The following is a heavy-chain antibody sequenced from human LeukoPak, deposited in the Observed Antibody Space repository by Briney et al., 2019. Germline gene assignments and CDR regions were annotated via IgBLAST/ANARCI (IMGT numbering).Heavy chain of an antibody. CDR1: GGSFSGYY. D-gene: IGHD3-10*01. J-gene: IGHJ4*02. CDR3: ARAEYYGSGLDY. CDR2: INHSGST. V-gene: IGHV4-34*01. Sequence: SETLSLTCAVYGGSFSGYYWSWIRQPPGKGLEWIGEINHSGSTNYNPSLKSRVTTSVDTSKNQFSLKLSSVTAADTAVYYCARAEYYGSGLDYWGQGTLVTVSS.